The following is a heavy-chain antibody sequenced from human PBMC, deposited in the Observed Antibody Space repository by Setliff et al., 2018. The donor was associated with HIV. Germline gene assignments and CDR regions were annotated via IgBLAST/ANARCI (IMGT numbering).Heavy chain of an antibody. CDR2: IIPMYNIP. D-gene: IGHD6-19*01. J-gene: IGHJ3*02. CDR1: GGTLSNYV. CDR3: ARDQTGVAAGAFGGGSAWSDEGFDI. Sequence: GASVKVSCKTSGGTLSNYVITWVRQAPGQGLEWMGMIIPMYNIPAYEQKFQGRVTFTADESTSTAYMELSSLSSEDTVVYYCARDQTGVAAGAFGGGSAWSDEGFDIWGQGTMVTVSS. V-gene: IGHV1-69*13.